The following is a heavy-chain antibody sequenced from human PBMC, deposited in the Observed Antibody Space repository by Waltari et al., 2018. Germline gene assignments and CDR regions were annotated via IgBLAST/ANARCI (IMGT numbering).Heavy chain of an antibody. CDR3: AKLHSSSWKRAGFDP. Sequence: EVQLVESGGGLVQPGGSLRLSCAASGLHFSSSAMRLVRPAPGKGMRWVSAISGSGGSTYYADSVKGRFTISRDNSKNTLYLQMNSLRAEDTAVYYCAKLHSSSWKRAGFDPWGQGTLVTVSS. D-gene: IGHD6-13*01. V-gene: IGHV3-23*04. J-gene: IGHJ5*02. CDR2: ISGSGGST. CDR1: GLHFSSSA.